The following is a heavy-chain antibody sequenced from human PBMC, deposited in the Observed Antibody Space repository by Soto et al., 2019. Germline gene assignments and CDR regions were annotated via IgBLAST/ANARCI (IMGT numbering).Heavy chain of an antibody. D-gene: IGHD2-21*02. Sequence: PSETLSLTCTVSGGSVSSGSYYWSWIRQPPGKGLERIGYIYYSGSTNYNPSLKSRVTISVDTSKNQFSLKLSSVTAADTAVYYCARALRAYCGGDCYSAYFDYWGQGTLVTVSS. CDR3: ARALRAYCGGDCYSAYFDY. CDR2: IYYSGST. V-gene: IGHV4-61*01. J-gene: IGHJ4*02. CDR1: GGSVSSGSYY.